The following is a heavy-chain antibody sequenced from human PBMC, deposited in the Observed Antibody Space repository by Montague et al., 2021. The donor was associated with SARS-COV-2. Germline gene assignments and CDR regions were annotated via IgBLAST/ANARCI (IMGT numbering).Heavy chain of an antibody. D-gene: IGHD3-10*01. V-gene: IGHV3-48*03. CDR3: ARDRGYGDFYYYGMDV. CDR1: GFTFSNYE. Sequence: SLRLSCAASGFTFSNYEMNWVRQAPGQGLEWVLYISSSGSTMYYADSVKGRFTISRDNAQNSLYLQMNSLRAEDTGVYYCARDRGYGDFYYYGMDVWGQGTTVTASS. CDR2: ISSSGSTM. J-gene: IGHJ6*02.